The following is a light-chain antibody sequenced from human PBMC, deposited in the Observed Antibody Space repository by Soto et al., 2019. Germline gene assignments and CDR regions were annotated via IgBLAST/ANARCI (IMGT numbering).Light chain of an antibody. CDR1: PIVSNNY. Sequence: EIVLTQSPCTLSLSPGDRATLSCRASPIVSNNYLAWYQQKPGQAPGLLLYGASHWAPGLPDRCSGSGSGTDLTHTSSRLEAEDCAVYYMQQYDTSGTFGQGTKVDIK. CDR3: QQYDTSGT. V-gene: IGKV3-20*01. CDR2: GAS. J-gene: IGKJ1*01.